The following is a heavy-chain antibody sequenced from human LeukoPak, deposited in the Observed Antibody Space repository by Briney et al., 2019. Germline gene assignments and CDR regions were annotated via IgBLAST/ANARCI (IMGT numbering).Heavy chain of an antibody. J-gene: IGHJ5*02. CDR3: AVDTTLYCSSTSCYES. D-gene: IGHD2-2*01. Sequence: GASVKVSCKVSGYTLTELSMHWVRQAPGKGLEWMGGFDPEDGETIYAQKFQGRVTMTEDTSTDTAYMELRSLRSDDTAVYYCAVDTTLYCSSTSCYESWGQGTLVTVSS. CDR2: FDPEDGET. V-gene: IGHV1-24*01. CDR1: GYTLTELS.